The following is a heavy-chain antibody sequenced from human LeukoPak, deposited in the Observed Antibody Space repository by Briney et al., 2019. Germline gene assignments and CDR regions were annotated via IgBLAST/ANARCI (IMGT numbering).Heavy chain of an antibody. CDR1: GGTFSSYA. CDR2: IIPIFGTA. J-gene: IGHJ4*02. D-gene: IGHD2-15*01. CDR3: ARMKQLPLGFDY. V-gene: IGHV1-69*01. Sequence: SVTVSCKASGGTFSSYAINWVRQAPGQGLEWMGGIIPIFGTANYAQKFQGRVTITADESMSTAYMELSSLRSEDTAVYYCARMKQLPLGFDYWGQGTLLTVSS.